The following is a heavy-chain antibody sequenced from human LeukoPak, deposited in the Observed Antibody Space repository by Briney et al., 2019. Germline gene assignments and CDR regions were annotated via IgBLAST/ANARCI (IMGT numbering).Heavy chain of an antibody. CDR2: IYYSGST. V-gene: IGHV4-30-4*01. J-gene: IGHJ3*02. CDR3: ARGDSSGYKLGAFDI. Sequence: PSQTLSLTCTVSGGSISSGDYDWSWIRQPPGKGLEWIGYIYYSGSTYYNPSLKSRVTISVDTSKNQFSLKLSSVTAADTAVYYCARGDSSGYKLGAFDIWGQGTMVTVSS. D-gene: IGHD3-22*01. CDR1: GGSISSGDYD.